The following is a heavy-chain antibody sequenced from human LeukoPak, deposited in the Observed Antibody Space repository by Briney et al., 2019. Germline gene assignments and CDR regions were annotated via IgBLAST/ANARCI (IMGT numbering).Heavy chain of an antibody. CDR2: INQDGSEK. J-gene: IGHJ2*01. D-gene: IGHD3-22*01. CDR1: GFILSGYW. CDR3: ARYNTEISAYWVNYYFDL. V-gene: IGHV3-7*01. Sequence: QTGGSLRLSYAASGFILSGYWMSWVRQAPGKGLEWVTNINQDGSEKYYVDSVKGRFSISRDNAKNSLFLQMNSLRAEDTAVYYCARYNTEISAYWVNYYFDLWGRGTLVTVSS.